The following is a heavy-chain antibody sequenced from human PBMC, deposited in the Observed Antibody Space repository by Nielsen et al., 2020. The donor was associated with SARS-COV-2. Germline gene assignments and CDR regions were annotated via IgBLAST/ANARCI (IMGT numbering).Heavy chain of an antibody. CDR1: GGTFNSYT. Sequence: SVKVSYKASGGTFNSYTFSWVRKAPGQGLEWMGGIIPIFGAPNYALKFQGRVAISADESTTTVYMELTSLRSEDTAVYYCASRKPRGLVIDAFDIWGLGTMVTVSS. J-gene: IGHJ3*02. CDR3: ASRKPRGLVIDAFDI. D-gene: IGHD3-10*01. CDR2: IIPIFGAP. V-gene: IGHV1-69*13.